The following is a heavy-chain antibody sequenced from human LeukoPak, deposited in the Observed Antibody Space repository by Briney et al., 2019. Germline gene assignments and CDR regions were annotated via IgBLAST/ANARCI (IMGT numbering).Heavy chain of an antibody. CDR2: ITGSGANT. CDR1: GFTFSSYA. V-gene: IGHV3-23*01. D-gene: IGHD6-13*01. Sequence: PGGSLRLSCAASGFTFSSYAMSWVRQAPGKGLEWVSAITGSGANTYYADSVRGRFTVSRDNSKNTLYLQMNSLRAEDTAFYYCAPRLSSTWYYFDYWGQGTLVTVSS. CDR3: APRLSSTWYYFDY. J-gene: IGHJ4*02.